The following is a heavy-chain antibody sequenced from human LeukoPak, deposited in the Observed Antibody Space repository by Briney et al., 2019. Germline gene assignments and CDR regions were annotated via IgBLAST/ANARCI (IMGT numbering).Heavy chain of an antibody. CDR3: ARDRKAAVGATPLDY. J-gene: IGHJ4*02. V-gene: IGHV3-21*01. CDR2: ISSSSSYI. Sequence: KPGGSLRLSCAASGFTFSSYSMNWVRRAPGKGLEWISSISSSSSYIYYADSVKGRFTISRDNAKNSLYLQMNSLRAEDTAVYYCARDRKAAVGATPLDYWGQGTLVTVSS. D-gene: IGHD1-26*01. CDR1: GFTFSSYS.